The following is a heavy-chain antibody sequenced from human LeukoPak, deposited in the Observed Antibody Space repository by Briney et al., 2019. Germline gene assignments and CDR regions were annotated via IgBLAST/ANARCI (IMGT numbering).Heavy chain of an antibody. Sequence: PSETLSLTCAVYGGSFSDYYWNWIRQSPGKGLEWIGEIIHSGSTNYNPSLKSRVTISVDTSKNQFSLNLTSATAADTADYYCARRKAITMLRGVISSWFDPWGQGTLVTVSS. CDR1: GGSFSDYY. CDR3: ARRKAITMLRGVISSWFDP. J-gene: IGHJ5*02. CDR2: IIHSGST. V-gene: IGHV4-34*12. D-gene: IGHD3-10*01.